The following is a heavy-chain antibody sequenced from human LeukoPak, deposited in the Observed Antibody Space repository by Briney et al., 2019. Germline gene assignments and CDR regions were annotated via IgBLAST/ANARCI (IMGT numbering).Heavy chain of an antibody. Sequence: GGSLRLSCAASGFTFSSYGMSWVRQAPGKGLEWVSAISGSGGSTYYADSVKGRFTISRDNSKNTLYLQMNSLRAEDTAVYYCVKGGLRLGELSFRGTYYFDYWGQGTLVTVSS. CDR2: ISGSGGST. J-gene: IGHJ4*02. V-gene: IGHV3-23*01. D-gene: IGHD3-16*02. CDR3: VKGGLRLGELSFRGTYYFDY. CDR1: GFTFSSYG.